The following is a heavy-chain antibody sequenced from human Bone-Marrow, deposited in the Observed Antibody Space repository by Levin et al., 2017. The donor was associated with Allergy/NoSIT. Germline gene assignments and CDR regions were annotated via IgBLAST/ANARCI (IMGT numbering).Heavy chain of an antibody. Sequence: GGSLRLSCEVSGLIFNYYTMHWVRQVPGKGLDWVAVISQEGTNKHYAGAVRGRFSITRDDSKNTVYLRMNSLRPEDTAMYYCAAGVAITESFDFWGQGALVTVSS. J-gene: IGHJ4*02. CDR3: AAGVAITESFDF. CDR2: ISQEGTNK. V-gene: IGHV3-30*04. CDR1: GLIFNYYT. D-gene: IGHD1-14*01.